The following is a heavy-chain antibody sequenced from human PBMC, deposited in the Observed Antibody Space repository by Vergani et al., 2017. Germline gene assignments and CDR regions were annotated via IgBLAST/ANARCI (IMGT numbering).Heavy chain of an antibody. Sequence: EVQLVESGGGLVQPGGSLRLSCAASGFTFSSYAMHWVRQAPGKGLEYVSAISSNGGSTYYANSVKGRFTISRDNAKNSLYLQMNSLRAEDTAVYYCASGYSGYDLDYWGQGTLVTVSS. CDR3: ASGYSGYDLDY. CDR2: ISSNGGST. CDR1: GFTFSSYA. V-gene: IGHV3-64*01. J-gene: IGHJ4*02. D-gene: IGHD5-12*01.